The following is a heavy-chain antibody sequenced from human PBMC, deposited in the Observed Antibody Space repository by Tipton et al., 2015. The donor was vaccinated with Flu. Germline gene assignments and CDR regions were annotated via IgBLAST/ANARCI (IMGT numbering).Heavy chain of an antibody. CDR1: GFTFSDYW. CDR3: TADLGY. J-gene: IGHJ4*02. V-gene: IGHV3-7*01. CDR2: IKHDGSEK. Sequence: GSLRLSCAASGFTFSDYWMHWVRQAPGKGLEWVANIKHDGSEKYYVDSVEGRFTISRDNAKNSLYLQMNSLRAEDTAVYYCTADLGYWGQGTLVTVSS.